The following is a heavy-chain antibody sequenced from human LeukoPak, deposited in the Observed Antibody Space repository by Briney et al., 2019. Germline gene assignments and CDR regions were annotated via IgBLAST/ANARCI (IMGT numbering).Heavy chain of an antibody. J-gene: IGHJ4*02. V-gene: IGHV5-51*01. Sequence: GESLQISFKASGYTFTHQWIGWVRQLSGSGLEWMGIIYPRDSDTIYSPSFQGHVTISADTSINTAYLEWSSLEASDTAIYYCARHSDVIGAIWGQGTLVTVSS. CDR3: ARHSDVIGAI. CDR1: GYTFTHQW. D-gene: IGHD3-10*01. CDR2: IYPRDSDT.